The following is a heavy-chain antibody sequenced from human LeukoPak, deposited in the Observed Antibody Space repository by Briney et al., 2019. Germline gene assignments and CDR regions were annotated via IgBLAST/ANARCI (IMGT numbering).Heavy chain of an antibody. J-gene: IGHJ5*02. Sequence: PGGSLRLSCAASGLTFSRYWMHWVRQAPGKGLVWVSRINSEGSSTSYADSVKGRFTISRDNSKNTLYLQMNSLRAEDTAVYYCARGGYHDLLTDGIDPWGQGTLVSVSS. CDR3: ARGGYHDLLTDGIDP. V-gene: IGHV3-74*01. D-gene: IGHD3-9*01. CDR1: GLTFSRYW. CDR2: INSEGSST.